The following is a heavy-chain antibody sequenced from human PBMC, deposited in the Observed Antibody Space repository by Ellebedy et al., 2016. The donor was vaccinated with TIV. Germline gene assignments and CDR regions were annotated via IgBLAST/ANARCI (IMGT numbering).Heavy chain of an antibody. D-gene: IGHD1-26*01. CDR2: ISYDGSNK. J-gene: IGHJ4*02. Sequence: GESLKISXAASGFTFSSYAMHWVRQAPGKGLEWVAVISYDGSNKYYADSVKGRFTISRDNSKNTLYLQMNSLRAEDTAVYYCARRERFSSGSYYYFDYWGQGTLVTVSS. CDR1: GFTFSSYA. CDR3: ARRERFSSGSYYYFDY. V-gene: IGHV3-30-3*01.